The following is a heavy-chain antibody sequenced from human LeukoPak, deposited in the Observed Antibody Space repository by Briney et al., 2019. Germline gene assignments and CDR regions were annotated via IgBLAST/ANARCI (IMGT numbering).Heavy chain of an antibody. V-gene: IGHV3-7*01. Sequence: GGSLRLSCAASGFTFSRLWMGWVRQAPGKAPEWLASIKQDGSQYNVDSVKGRFIISRDNAKNSLYLQMNSLRAEDTAVYSCARGPDYGDRLDFFDYWGQGTLVTVSS. J-gene: IGHJ4*02. CDR1: GFTFSRLW. CDR2: IKQDGSQ. D-gene: IGHD4-17*01. CDR3: ARGPDYGDRLDFFDY.